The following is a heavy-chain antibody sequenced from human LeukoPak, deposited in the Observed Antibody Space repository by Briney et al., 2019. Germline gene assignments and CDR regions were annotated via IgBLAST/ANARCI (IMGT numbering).Heavy chain of an antibody. D-gene: IGHD2-2*01. J-gene: IGHJ5*02. CDR1: GYTFTSNG. CDR2: ISAYNGNT. CDR3: ARDSCSSTSCYSPSFDP. V-gene: IGHV1-18*01. Sequence: GASVKVSCKASGYTFTSNGISWVRQAPGQGLEWMGWISAYNGNTNYAQKLQGRVTMTTDTSTSTAYMELRSLRSDDTAVYYCARDSCSSTSCYSPSFDPWGQGTLVTVSS.